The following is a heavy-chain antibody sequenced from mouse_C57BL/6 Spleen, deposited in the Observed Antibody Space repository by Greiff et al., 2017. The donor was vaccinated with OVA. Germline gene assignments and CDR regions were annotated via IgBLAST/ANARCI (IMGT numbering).Heavy chain of an antibody. J-gene: IGHJ4*01. CDR1: GYAFSSYW. V-gene: IGHV1-80*01. CDR3: ASYYSNHGVYYAMDY. CDR2: IYPGDGDT. D-gene: IGHD2-5*01. Sequence: LQQSGAELVKPGASVKISCKASGYAFSSYWMNWVKQRPGKGLEWIGQIYPGDGDTNYNGKFKGKATLTADKSSSTAYMQLSSLTSEDSAVYFCASYYSNHGVYYAMDYWGQGTSVTVSS.